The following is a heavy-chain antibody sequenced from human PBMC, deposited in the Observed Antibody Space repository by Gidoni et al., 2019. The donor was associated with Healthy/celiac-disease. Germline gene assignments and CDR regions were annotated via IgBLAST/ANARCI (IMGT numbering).Heavy chain of an antibody. D-gene: IGHD4-17*01. CDR1: GAPFSSYA. CDR3: ARDTPYGDYWFDP. Sequence: QVQLVQSGAEVKNPGSSVKVACKASGAPFSSYAISWVRQAPGQGLEWMGGIIPIFGTANYAQKFQGRVTITADESTSTAYMELSSLRSEDTAVYYCARDTPYGDYWFDPWGQGTLVTVSS. CDR2: IIPIFGTA. J-gene: IGHJ5*02. V-gene: IGHV1-69*01.